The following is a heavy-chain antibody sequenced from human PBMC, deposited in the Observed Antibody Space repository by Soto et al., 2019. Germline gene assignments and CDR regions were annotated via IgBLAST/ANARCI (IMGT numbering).Heavy chain of an antibody. CDR2: IYHSGST. CDR1: GVSISSTNW. Sequence: QVQLQESGPGLVKPSGTLSLTCAVSGVSISSTNWWSWLRQPPGKGLEWIGEIYHSGSTNYNPSLRSRVTISLDKSKNQFSLNLSSVTAADTAVYYCATCNWYVVDYWGQGTLVTVSS. V-gene: IGHV4-4*02. D-gene: IGHD1-1*01. CDR3: ATCNWYVVDY. J-gene: IGHJ4*02.